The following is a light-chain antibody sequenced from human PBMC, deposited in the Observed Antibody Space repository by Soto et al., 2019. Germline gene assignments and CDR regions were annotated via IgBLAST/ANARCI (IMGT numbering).Light chain of an antibody. CDR2: EGT. CDR1: SSDVGSSNL. J-gene: IGLJ3*02. CDR3: CSYAGSSTWV. Sequence: QSALTQPASVSGSPGQSITISCTGTSSDVGSSNLVSWYQQHPGKAPKLMIYEGTKRPSGVSDRFSGSKTGNTASLTISRLQAEDEGDYYCCSYAGSSTWVFGGGTKVTVL. V-gene: IGLV2-23*01.